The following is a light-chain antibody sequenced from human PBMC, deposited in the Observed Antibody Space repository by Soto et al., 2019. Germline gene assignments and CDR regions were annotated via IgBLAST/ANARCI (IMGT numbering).Light chain of an antibody. CDR2: DVS. Sequence: QSVLTQPASVSGSPGQSITISCTGTSGDVGGYNYVSWYQQYPGKAPKLMIYDVSNRPSGVSNRFSGSKSGNTASLTISGLQAEDEADYYCSSYTISNTLVFGSGTKSPS. CDR3: SSYTISNTLV. V-gene: IGLV2-14*01. CDR1: SGDVGGYNY. J-gene: IGLJ1*01.